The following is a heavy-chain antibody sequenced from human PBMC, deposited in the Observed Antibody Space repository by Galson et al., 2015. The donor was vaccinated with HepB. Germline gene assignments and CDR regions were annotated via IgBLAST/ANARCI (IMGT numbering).Heavy chain of an antibody. J-gene: IGHJ4*02. Sequence: SLRLSCAASGFTVSSNYMSWVRQAPGKGLEWVSVIYSGGSTYYADSVKGRFTISRDNSKNTLYLQMNSLRAEDTAVYYCARDRRSCSGGSCGGDFDYWGQGTLVTVSS. CDR3: ARDRRSCSGGSCGGDFDY. CDR2: IYSGGST. V-gene: IGHV3-66*01. CDR1: GFTVSSNY. D-gene: IGHD2-15*01.